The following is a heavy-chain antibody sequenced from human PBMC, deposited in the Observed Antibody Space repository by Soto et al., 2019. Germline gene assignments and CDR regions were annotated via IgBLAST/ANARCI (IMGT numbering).Heavy chain of an antibody. V-gene: IGHV1-18*01. Sequence: ASVKVSCTASGYTFTSYGISWVRQAPGQGLEWMGWISAYNGNTNYAQKLQGRVTMTTDTSTSTAYMELRSLRSDDTAVYYCARGWNDYGDYRNWFDPWGQGTLVTVSS. J-gene: IGHJ5*02. CDR3: ARGWNDYGDYRNWFDP. D-gene: IGHD4-17*01. CDR2: ISAYNGNT. CDR1: GYTFTSYG.